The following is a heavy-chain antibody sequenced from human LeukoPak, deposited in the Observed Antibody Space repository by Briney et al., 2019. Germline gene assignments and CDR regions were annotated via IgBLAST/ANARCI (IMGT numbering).Heavy chain of an antibody. D-gene: IGHD6-19*01. CDR1: GYTFTSYD. J-gene: IGHJ4*02. CDR2: MNPNSGNT. Sequence: ASVKVSCKASGYTFTSYDINWVRQATGQGLEWMGWMNPNSGNTGYAQKFQGRVTMTRNTSISTAYMELSSLRSEDTAVYYCAKGLRSSGWYRGFDYWGQGTLVTVSS. CDR3: AKGLRSSGWYRGFDY. V-gene: IGHV1-8*01.